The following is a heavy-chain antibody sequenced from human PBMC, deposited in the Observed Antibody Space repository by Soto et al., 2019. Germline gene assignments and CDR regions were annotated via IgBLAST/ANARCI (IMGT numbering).Heavy chain of an antibody. J-gene: IGHJ6*02. Sequence: GGSLRLSCVASGLTFSASAMHWVRQASGKGLEWVGRIRNKADKYATVYAAPVQDRFTISRDDSKNTVSLLMNSLGAEDTAVYYCAKDGASGSYPPYYYFGMDVWGQGTTVTVS. CDR3: AKDGASGSYPPYYYFGMDV. D-gene: IGHD1-26*01. V-gene: IGHV3-73*01. CDR1: GLTFSASA. CDR2: IRNKADKYAT.